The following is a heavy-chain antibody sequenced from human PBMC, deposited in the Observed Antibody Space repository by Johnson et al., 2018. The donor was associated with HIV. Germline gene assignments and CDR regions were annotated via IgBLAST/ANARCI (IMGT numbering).Heavy chain of an antibody. J-gene: IGHJ3*02. D-gene: IGHD2-21*01. CDR3: ARVPEGDDDAFDI. CDR1: GFTFSSYW. Sequence: LVESGGGLVQPGGSLRLSCAASGFTFSSYWMSWVRQAPGKGLAWVANIKQDGSEKYYVDSVKGRFTISRDNAKNSLYLQMNSLRAEDTAVYYCARVPEGDDDAFDIWGQGTMVTVSS. CDR2: IKQDGSEK. V-gene: IGHV3-7*01.